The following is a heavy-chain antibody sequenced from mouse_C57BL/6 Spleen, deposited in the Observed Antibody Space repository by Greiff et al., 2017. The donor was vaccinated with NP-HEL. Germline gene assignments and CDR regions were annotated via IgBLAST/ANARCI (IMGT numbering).Heavy chain of an antibody. CDR1: GFTFSDYG. CDR3: ARPPYGSSEYFDV. V-gene: IGHV5-17*01. J-gene: IGHJ1*03. D-gene: IGHD1-1*01. Sequence: EVMLVESGGGLVKPGGSLKLSCAASGFTFSDYGMHWVRQAPEKGLEWVAYISSGSSTIYYADTVKGRFTLSRDNAKNTLFLQMTSLRSEDTAMYYCARPPYGSSEYFDVWGTGTTVTVSS. CDR2: ISSGSSTI.